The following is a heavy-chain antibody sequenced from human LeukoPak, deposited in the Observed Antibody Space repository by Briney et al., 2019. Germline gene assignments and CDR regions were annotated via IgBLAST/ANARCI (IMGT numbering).Heavy chain of an antibody. V-gene: IGHV1-8*03. J-gene: IGHJ5*02. CDR1: GYTFTIYD. CDR3: ARGPAARPRRHGSNWFDP. Sequence: VASVKVSCKASGYTFTIYDINWVRQATGQGLEWMGWMNPNSGDTGYAQKFQGRVTITWNTSISTAYMELSSLRSEDTAVYYCARGPAARPRRHGSNWFDPWGQGTLVTVSS. D-gene: IGHD6-6*01. CDR2: MNPNSGDT.